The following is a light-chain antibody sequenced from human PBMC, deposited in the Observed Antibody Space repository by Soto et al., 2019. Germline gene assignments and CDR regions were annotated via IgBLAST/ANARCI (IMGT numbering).Light chain of an antibody. CDR2: EVR. V-gene: IGLV2-14*01. J-gene: IGLJ3*02. Sequence: QSALTQPASVSGSAGQSITISCSGTMRDVGAYISWYQQHPGTAPKLIIYEVRNRPSGISSRFSGSRSGNTASLTISGLQPEDEGDYYCSAYTARSTLVFGGGIKLTVL. CDR3: SAYTARSTLV. CDR1: MRDVGAY.